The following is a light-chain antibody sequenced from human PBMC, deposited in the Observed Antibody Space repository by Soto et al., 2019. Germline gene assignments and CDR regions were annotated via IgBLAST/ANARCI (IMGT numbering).Light chain of an antibody. CDR1: QSVSSY. CDR2: DAS. J-gene: IGKJ3*01. CDR3: QQRSNWLFT. Sequence: EIVLTQSPATLSLSPGERATLSCRASQSVSSYLALYQHKPGQAPRLLISDASNRATGIPARFSGSGSGTDFTLTISNLEPEDFAVYYCQQRSNWLFTFGPGTKVHIK. V-gene: IGKV3-11*01.